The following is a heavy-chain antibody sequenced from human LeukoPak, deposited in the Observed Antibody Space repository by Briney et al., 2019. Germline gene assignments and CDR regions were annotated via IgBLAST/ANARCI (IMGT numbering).Heavy chain of an antibody. CDR1: GYTFTGYY. J-gene: IGHJ5*02. CDR2: INPNSGGT. CDR3: ASSLLTRNWFDP. V-gene: IGHV1-2*02. Sequence: ASVRVSCKASGYTFTGYYMHWVRQAPGQGLEWMGWINPNSGGTNYAQKFQGRVTMTRDTSISTAYMELSRLRSDDTAVYYCASSLLTRNWFDPWGQGTLVTVSS. D-gene: IGHD1-26*01.